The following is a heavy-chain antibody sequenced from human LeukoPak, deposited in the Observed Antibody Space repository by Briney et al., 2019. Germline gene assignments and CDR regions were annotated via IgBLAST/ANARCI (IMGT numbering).Heavy chain of an antibody. CDR1: GGSISSGGYY. V-gene: IGHV4-30-4*01. Sequence: SQTLSLTCIVSGGSISSGGYYWSWIRQPPGKGLEWIGYIYYSGSTYYNPSLKSRVTISVDTSKNQFSLKLSSVTAADTAVYYCAREPTMVRGVTSVGIDYWGQGTLVTVSS. D-gene: IGHD3-10*01. J-gene: IGHJ4*02. CDR3: AREPTMVRGVTSVGIDY. CDR2: IYYSGST.